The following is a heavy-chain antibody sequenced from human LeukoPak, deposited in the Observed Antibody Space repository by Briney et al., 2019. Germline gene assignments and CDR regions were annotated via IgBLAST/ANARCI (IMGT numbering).Heavy chain of an antibody. CDR3: ARHGPYDSSGYEDY. J-gene: IGHJ4*02. V-gene: IGHV4-59*08. Sequence: SETLSLTCTVSGGSISSYYWSWIRQPPGKGLEWIGYIYYSGSTNYNPSLKSRVTISVDTSKNQFSLKLSSVTAADTAVYYCARHGPYDSSGYEDYWGQGTLVTVSS. CDR1: GGSISSYY. D-gene: IGHD3-22*01. CDR2: IYYSGST.